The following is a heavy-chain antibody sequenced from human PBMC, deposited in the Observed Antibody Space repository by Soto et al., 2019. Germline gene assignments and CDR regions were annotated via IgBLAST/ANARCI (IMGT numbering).Heavy chain of an antibody. Sequence: SETLSLTCTVSGGSISSGGYYWSWIRQHPGKGLEWIGYIYYSGSTYYNPSLKSRVTISVDTSKNQFSLKLSSVTAADTAVYYCARAGDSSGYFDYWGQGTLVTVSS. CDR2: IYYSGST. J-gene: IGHJ4*02. CDR1: GGSISSGGYY. V-gene: IGHV4-31*03. CDR3: ARAGDSSGYFDY. D-gene: IGHD3-22*01.